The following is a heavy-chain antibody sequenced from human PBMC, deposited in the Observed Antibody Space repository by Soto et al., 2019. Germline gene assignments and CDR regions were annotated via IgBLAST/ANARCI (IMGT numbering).Heavy chain of an antibody. CDR3: ARDLSSGWLNY. V-gene: IGHV4-39*07. D-gene: IGHD6-19*01. CDR1: GGSISSGSYY. J-gene: IGHJ4*02. CDR2: IYHGGTT. Sequence: PSETLSLTCSVSGGSISSGSYYWGWVRQTPGKGLEWIGSIYHGGTTYYNPSLKSRVTISVDKSKNQFSLKLSSVTAADTAVYYCARDLSSGWLNYWGQGTLVTVS.